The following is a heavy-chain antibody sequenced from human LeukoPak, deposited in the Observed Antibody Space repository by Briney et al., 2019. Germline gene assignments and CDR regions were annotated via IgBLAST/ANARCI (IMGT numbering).Heavy chain of an antibody. J-gene: IGHJ4*02. D-gene: IGHD1-26*01. V-gene: IGHV4-30-2*01. Sequence: SETLSLTCAVSGGSISSGGYSWSWIRQPPGKGLEWIGYIYQSGSTYYNPSLNGRVTMSLDGSRNQLSLTLTSVTAADTAIYYCSRESGAFCPFGYWGQGTLVIVPP. CDR3: SRESGAFCPFGY. CDR2: IYQSGST. CDR1: GGSISSGGYS.